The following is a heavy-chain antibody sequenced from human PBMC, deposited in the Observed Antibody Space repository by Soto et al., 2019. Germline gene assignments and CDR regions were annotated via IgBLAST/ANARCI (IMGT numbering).Heavy chain of an antibody. CDR2: INIYGGGT. D-gene: IGHD3-22*01. V-gene: IGHV1-18*01. CDR3: ARALYYYDNSGLAF. Sequence: QIHLEQSGPEVKKPGASVKVSCKASGYTFTSYGISWVRLAPGQGLEWMGWINIYGGGTNYAQKYQDRVTMTRVTSTNTVYLEMRSLTSDDTAIYYCARALYYYDNSGLAFWGQGTLVTVSS. CDR1: GYTFTSYG. J-gene: IGHJ4*02.